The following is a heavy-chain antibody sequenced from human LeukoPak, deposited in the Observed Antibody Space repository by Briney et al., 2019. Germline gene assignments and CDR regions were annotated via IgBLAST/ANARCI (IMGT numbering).Heavy chain of an antibody. CDR2: ISSSGSTI. V-gene: IGHV3-48*04. Sequence: GGSLRLSCAASGFTFSSYAMSWVRQAPGKGLEWVSYISSSGSTIYYADSVKGRFTISRDNAKNSLYLQMNSLRAEDTAVYYCAREYYDSSGYYYFDYWGQGTLVTVSS. CDR1: GFTFSSYA. CDR3: AREYYDSSGYYYFDY. J-gene: IGHJ4*02. D-gene: IGHD3-22*01.